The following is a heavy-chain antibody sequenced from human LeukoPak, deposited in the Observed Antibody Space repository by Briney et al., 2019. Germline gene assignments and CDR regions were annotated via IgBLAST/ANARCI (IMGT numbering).Heavy chain of an antibody. J-gene: IGHJ4*02. CDR3: STPSYYYDSSGERYMVDY. CDR1: GFTFSNAW. CDR2: IKSKTDGGTT. V-gene: IGHV3-15*01. D-gene: IGHD3-22*01. Sequence: GGSLRLSCAASGFTFSNAWMSWVRQAPGKGLEWVVRIKSKTDGGTTDYAAPVKGRFTISRDDSKNTLYLQMNSLKTEDTAVYYCSTPSYYYDSSGERYMVDYWGPGTLVTVSS.